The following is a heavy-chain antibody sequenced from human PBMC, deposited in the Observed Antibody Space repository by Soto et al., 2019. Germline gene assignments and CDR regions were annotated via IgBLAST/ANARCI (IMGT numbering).Heavy chain of an antibody. CDR3: ARDLAAVPRAFDY. J-gene: IGHJ4*02. Sequence: QVQLQESGPGRLKPSETLSLTCTVSGGSISSYFYIWFRQPPGKGLEWIGSVYYTGTTDYNPSLKSRVTISVDTSKTQFSLNLRSVTAADTAVYYCARDLAAVPRAFDYWGRGTLVTVSS. CDR2: VYYTGTT. D-gene: IGHD6-13*01. CDR1: GGSISSYF. V-gene: IGHV4-59*01.